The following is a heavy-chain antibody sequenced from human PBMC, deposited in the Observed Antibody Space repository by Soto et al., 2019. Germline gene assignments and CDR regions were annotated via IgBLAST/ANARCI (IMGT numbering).Heavy chain of an antibody. CDR1: GDSVSSNSAA. V-gene: IGHV6-1*01. CDR2: TYYRSKWYN. J-gene: IGHJ4*02. CDR3: AKGIVYCSSTSCYGDPSFDY. D-gene: IGHD2-2*01. Sequence: SQTLSLTCAISGDSVSSNSAAWNWIRQSPSRGLEWLGRTYYRSKWYNDYAVSVKSRITINPDTSKNQFSLQLNSVTPEDTAVYYCAKGIVYCSSTSCYGDPSFDYWGQGTLVTVSS.